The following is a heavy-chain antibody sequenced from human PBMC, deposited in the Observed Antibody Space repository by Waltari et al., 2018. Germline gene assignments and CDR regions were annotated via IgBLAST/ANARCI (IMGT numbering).Heavy chain of an antibody. V-gene: IGHV3-30-3*01. CDR3: ASLNPMDV. J-gene: IGHJ6*02. CDR2: ISYDGSNK. CDR1: GFTFSSYA. Sequence: QVQLVESGGGVVQPGRSLRLSCAASGFTFSSYARHWVRQAPGKGLEWVAVISYDGSNKYYADSVKRRFTISRDNSKNTLYLQMNSLRAEDTAVYYCASLNPMDVWGQGTTVTVSS.